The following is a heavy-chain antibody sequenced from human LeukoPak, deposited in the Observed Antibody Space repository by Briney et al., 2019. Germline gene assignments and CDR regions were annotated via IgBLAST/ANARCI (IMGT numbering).Heavy chain of an antibody. CDR3: ARESSGRGAGWFDP. V-gene: IGHV4-4*02. D-gene: IGHD3-22*01. CDR2: IYHSGST. CDR1: GGSISSSNW. J-gene: IGHJ5*02. Sequence: PSETLSLTCAVSGGSISSSNWWSWVRQPPGKGLEWIGEIYHSGSTNYNPSLKSRVTISVDTSKNQFSLKVNSVTAADTAFYYCARESSGRGAGWFDPWGQGTLVTVSS.